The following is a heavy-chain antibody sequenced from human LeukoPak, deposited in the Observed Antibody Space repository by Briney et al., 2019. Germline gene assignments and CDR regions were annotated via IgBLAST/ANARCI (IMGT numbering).Heavy chain of an antibody. CDR2: INPSGGST. CDR3: ARERIAARPTDTNFDY. Sequence: ASVKVSCKASGYTFTSYYMHWVRQAPGQGLEWMGIINPSGGSTSYAQEFQGRVTMTRDTSTSTVYMELSSLRSEDTAVYYCARERIAARPTDTNFDYWGQGTLVTVSS. D-gene: IGHD6-6*01. CDR1: GYTFTSYY. V-gene: IGHV1-46*01. J-gene: IGHJ4*02.